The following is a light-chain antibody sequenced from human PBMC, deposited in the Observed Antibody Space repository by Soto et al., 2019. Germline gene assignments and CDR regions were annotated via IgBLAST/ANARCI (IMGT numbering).Light chain of an antibody. CDR2: GAS. CDR1: QSISIN. Sequence: EIVMTQSPATLSMSPGERATLSCRASQSISINLAWYQQKPGQAPRLLIYGASARATDVPARFSGSGSGTEFTLTISSLQSEGFAVYYCQHYNDWLITFGQGTRLEIK. CDR3: QHYNDWLIT. J-gene: IGKJ5*01. V-gene: IGKV3-15*01.